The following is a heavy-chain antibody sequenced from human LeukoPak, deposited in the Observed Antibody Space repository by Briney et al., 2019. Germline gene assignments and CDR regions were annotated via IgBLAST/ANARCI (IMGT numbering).Heavy chain of an antibody. D-gene: IGHD3-3*01. CDR1: GGSLSSYY. Sequence: PSETLSLTCTVSGGSLSSYYWRWIRQPAGKGLEWIGRIYITGSTNYNPSLKSRVTMSVDTSKNQFSLKLTSVTAADTAVYYCASDRSGLSFCFWGQGTLVTVSS. V-gene: IGHV4-4*07. J-gene: IGHJ4*02. CDR3: ASDRSGLSFCF. CDR2: IYITGST.